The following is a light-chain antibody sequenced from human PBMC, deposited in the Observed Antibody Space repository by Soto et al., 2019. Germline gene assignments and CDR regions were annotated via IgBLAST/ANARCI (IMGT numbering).Light chain of an antibody. CDR1: KPNIGNYY. J-gene: IGLJ1*01. CDR3: GTWDSSLSIFV. Sequence: QSVLTQPPPMSAAPRQKVTQSCSWGKPNIGNYYVSWHQQLPGTAPKLLIYENDKRPSGIPDRFSGSKSGTSATLGITGLQTGDEADYYCGTWDSSLSIFVFGTGTKVTVL. V-gene: IGLV1-51*02. CDR2: END.